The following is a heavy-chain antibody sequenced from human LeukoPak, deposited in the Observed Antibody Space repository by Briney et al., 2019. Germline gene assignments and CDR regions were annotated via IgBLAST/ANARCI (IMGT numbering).Heavy chain of an antibody. Sequence: GGSLRLSCAASGFTFSNAWMSWVRQAPGKGLEWVGRIKSKTDGGTTDYAAPVKGRFTISRDDSKNTLYLQMNSLRAEDTAVYYCARDRWELLYYFDYWGQGTLVTVSS. CDR2: IKSKTDGGTT. D-gene: IGHD1-26*01. CDR3: ARDRWELLYYFDY. CDR1: GFTFSNAW. V-gene: IGHV3-15*01. J-gene: IGHJ4*02.